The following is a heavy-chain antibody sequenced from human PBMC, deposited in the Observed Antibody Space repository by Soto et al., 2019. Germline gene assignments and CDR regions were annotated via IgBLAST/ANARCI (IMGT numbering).Heavy chain of an antibody. Sequence: PSETLSLTCAVYGGSFSGYYWSWIRQLTGKGLEWIWEITHSGSHNYHPSLQSRVTISVDTSKNQFSRQLRSVTASDTAVYYCARALGGPGYTYGLLPYWGQGTLVTVSS. V-gene: IGHV4-34*01. CDR2: ITHSGSH. D-gene: IGHD5-18*01. CDR3: ARALGGPGYTYGLLPY. J-gene: IGHJ4*02. CDR1: GGSFSGYY.